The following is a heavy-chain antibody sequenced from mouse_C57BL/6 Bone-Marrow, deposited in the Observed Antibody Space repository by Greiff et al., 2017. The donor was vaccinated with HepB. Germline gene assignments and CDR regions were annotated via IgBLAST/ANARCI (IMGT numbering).Heavy chain of an antibody. CDR1: GYTFTSYW. D-gene: IGHD3-2*02. CDR3: ARSRETAQAPWFAY. CDR2: IHPNSGST. V-gene: IGHV1-64*01. J-gene: IGHJ3*01. Sequence: QVQLQQPGAELVKPGASVKLSCKASGYTFTSYWMHWVKQRPGQGLEWIGMIHPNSGSTNYNEKFKSKATLTVDKSSSTAYMQLSSLTSEDSAVYYCARSRETAQAPWFAYWGQGTLVTVSA.